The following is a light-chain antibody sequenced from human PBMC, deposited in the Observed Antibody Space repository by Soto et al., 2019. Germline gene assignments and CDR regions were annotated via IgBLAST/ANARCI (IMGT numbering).Light chain of an antibody. CDR2: EVS. CDR1: DSDVGGHSH. V-gene: IGLV2-8*01. J-gene: IGLJ3*02. CDR3: CSYVAGDSWV. Sequence: QSALTQPPSASGSPGQAVTISCTGSDSDVGGHSHVSWYQQHPGEAPKLMIYEVSKRPSGVPDRFSGSKSGNTASLTVSGLQAEDEADYYCCSYVAGDSWVFGGGTKLTVL.